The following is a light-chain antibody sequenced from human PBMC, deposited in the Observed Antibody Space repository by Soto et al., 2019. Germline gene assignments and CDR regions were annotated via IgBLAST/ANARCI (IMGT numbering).Light chain of an antibody. CDR3: SSCGGSDKLV. Sequence: QSALTQPPSASGSPGQSVAISCTGTSSDVGGYNYVSWYQRHPGKAPKLIIYEVNKRPSGVPDRFSGSKSGNTASLTVSGLQAEDEAEYYCSSCGGSDKLVFGGGTKLTVL. CDR1: SSDVGGYNY. J-gene: IGLJ3*02. CDR2: EVN. V-gene: IGLV2-8*01.